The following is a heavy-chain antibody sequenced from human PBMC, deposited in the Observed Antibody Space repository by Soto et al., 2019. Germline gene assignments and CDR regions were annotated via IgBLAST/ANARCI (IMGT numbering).Heavy chain of an antibody. V-gene: IGHV4-61*08. Sequence: PSETLSLTCTVSGGSISSGDYYWSWIRQPPGKGLEWIGYIYYSGSTNYNPSLKSRVTISVDTSKNQFSLKLSSVTAADTAVYYCAGLMIPFGGVIAAANAAFDIWGQGTMVPVSS. D-gene: IGHD3-16*02. CDR1: GGSISSGDYY. J-gene: IGHJ3*02. CDR2: IYYSGST. CDR3: AGLMIPFGGVIAAANAAFDI.